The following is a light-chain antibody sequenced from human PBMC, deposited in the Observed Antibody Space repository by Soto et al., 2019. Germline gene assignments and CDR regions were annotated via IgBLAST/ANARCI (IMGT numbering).Light chain of an antibody. CDR1: QSIISW. J-gene: IGKJ2*01. CDR3: QQYNSYPYT. Sequence: DIQMTQSPSTLSASVGDRVTIPCRASQSIISWLAWYQQKPGQAPKLLIYKSPILISVVSSRFSGSGSGTEFTLTLSSLQPDDFSTYYCQQYNSYPYTFGQGTKLEIK. CDR2: KSP. V-gene: IGKV1-5*03.